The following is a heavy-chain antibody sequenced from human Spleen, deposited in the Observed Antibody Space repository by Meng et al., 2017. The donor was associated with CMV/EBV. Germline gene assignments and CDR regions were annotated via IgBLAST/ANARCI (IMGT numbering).Heavy chain of an antibody. D-gene: IGHD3-10*01. CDR2: ISGSGGST. Sequence: GESLKISCAASGFTFSSYAMSWVRQAPGKGLEWVSAISGSGGSTYYADSVKGRFTISRDNPKNTLYLQMNSLRAEDTAVYYCANLGLLTYDTDVWGQGTTVTVSS. V-gene: IGHV3-23*01. CDR3: ANLGLLTYDTDV. CDR1: GFTFSSYA. J-gene: IGHJ6*02.